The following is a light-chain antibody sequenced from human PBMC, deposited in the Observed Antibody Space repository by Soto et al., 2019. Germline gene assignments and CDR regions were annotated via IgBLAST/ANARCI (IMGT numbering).Light chain of an antibody. CDR3: QQYGSSYPWT. J-gene: IGKJ1*01. CDR2: GAS. V-gene: IGKV3-20*01. Sequence: EIVLTQSPGTLSLSPGERATLSCRASQSVSSNYLAWYQQKPGQAPRLLIYGASSRATGIPDRFSGSGSGTDFTLTIRRLELEDFAVYYCQQYGSSYPWTFGQGTKVEIK. CDR1: QSVSSNY.